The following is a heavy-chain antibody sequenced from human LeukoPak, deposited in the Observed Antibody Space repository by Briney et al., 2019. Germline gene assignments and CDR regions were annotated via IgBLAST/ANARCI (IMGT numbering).Heavy chain of an antibody. CDR1: GGSISSGSYY. Sequence: PSETLSLTCTVSGGSISSGSYYWSWIRQPAGKGLEWIGRIYTSGSTNYNPSLKSRVTISVDTPKNQFSLKLSSVTAADTAVYYCARDVPGWFDPWGQGTLVTVSS. CDR2: IYTSGST. V-gene: IGHV4-61*02. J-gene: IGHJ5*02. CDR3: ARDVPGWFDP.